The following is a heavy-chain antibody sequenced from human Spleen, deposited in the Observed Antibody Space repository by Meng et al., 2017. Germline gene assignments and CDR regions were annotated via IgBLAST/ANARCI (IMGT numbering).Heavy chain of an antibody. CDR2: IYPGDSDT. CDR3: ARLTGSSGYVDY. Sequence: GESLKISCKGSGFIFNTYWIGWVRQMPGKGLELMGIIYPGDSDTRYSPSFQGQVTISADKSTSTAYVQWNSLKASDAAMYYCARLTGSSGYVDYWGQGTLVTVSS. V-gene: IGHV5-51*01. CDR1: GFIFNTYW. J-gene: IGHJ4*02. D-gene: IGHD3-22*01.